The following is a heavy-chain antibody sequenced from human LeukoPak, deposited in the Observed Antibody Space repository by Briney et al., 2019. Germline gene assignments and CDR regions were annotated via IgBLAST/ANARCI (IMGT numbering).Heavy chain of an antibody. V-gene: IGHV4-34*01. Sequence: SETLSLTCAVYGASFSVYYWSCIRHPPRNGLGWIGEINNSGSTNYNPSRKGRVTISVDTSKHQFSLKLSSVAAADTAVYYCPRGACGGYAWGTGFDYWGQGTLVTVSS. CDR1: GASFSVYY. J-gene: IGHJ4*02. CDR3: PRGACGGYAWGTGFDY. CDR2: INNSGST. D-gene: IGHD3-16*01.